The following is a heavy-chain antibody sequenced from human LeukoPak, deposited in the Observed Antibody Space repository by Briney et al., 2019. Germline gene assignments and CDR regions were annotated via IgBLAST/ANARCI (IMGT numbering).Heavy chain of an antibody. CDR3: ARGQPFVLRFLAWFSHWFDP. J-gene: IGHJ5*02. CDR2: INHSGST. D-gene: IGHD3-3*01. Sequence: SETLSLTCAVYGGSFSGYYWGWIRQPPGKGLEWIGEINHSGSTNYNPSLKSRVTISVDTSKNQFSLKLSSVTAADTAVYYCARGQPFVLRFLAWFSHWFDPWGQGTLVTVSS. CDR1: GGSFSGYY. V-gene: IGHV4-34*01.